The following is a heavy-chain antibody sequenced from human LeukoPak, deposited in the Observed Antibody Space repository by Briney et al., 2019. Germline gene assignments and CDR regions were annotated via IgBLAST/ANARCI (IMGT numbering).Heavy chain of an antibody. V-gene: IGHV3-33*01. CDR3: ARDYYGMDV. Sequence: GRSLRLPCAASGFTFSSYGMHWVRQAPGKGLEWVAVIWYDGSNKYYADSVKGRFTISRDNSKNTLYLQMNSLRAEDTAVYYCARDYYGMDVWGQGTTVTVSS. CDR1: GFTFSSYG. CDR2: IWYDGSNK. J-gene: IGHJ6*02.